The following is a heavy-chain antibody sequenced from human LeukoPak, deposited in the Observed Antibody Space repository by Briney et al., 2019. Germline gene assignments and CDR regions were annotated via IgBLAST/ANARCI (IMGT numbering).Heavy chain of an antibody. CDR1: GFTFSSYE. J-gene: IGHJ4*02. D-gene: IGHD5-24*01. V-gene: IGHV3-48*03. CDR3: ARRAGYRNYFDY. Sequence: GESLRLSCAASGFTFSSYEINWVRQAPGKGLEWLSYISSSGSTIYYADSVKGRFTISRDNAKNSLYLQMNSLRAEDTAVYYCARRAGYRNYFDYWGRGTLVTVSS. CDR2: ISSSGSTI.